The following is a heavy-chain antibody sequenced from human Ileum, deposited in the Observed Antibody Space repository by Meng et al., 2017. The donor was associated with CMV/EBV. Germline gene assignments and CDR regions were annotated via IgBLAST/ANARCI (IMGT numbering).Heavy chain of an antibody. J-gene: IGHJ5*02. CDR3: ARVRKYCSSTSCYNPPFDP. D-gene: IGHD2-2*02. CDR2: INPNSGGT. V-gene: IGHV1-2*02. Sequence: ASVKVSCKASGYTFTGYYMHWVRQAPGQGLEWMGWINPNSGGTNYAQKFQGRVTMTRDTYISTAYMKLSRLRSDDTAVYYCARVRKYCSSTSCYNPPFDPWGQGTLVTVSS. CDR1: GYTFTGYY.